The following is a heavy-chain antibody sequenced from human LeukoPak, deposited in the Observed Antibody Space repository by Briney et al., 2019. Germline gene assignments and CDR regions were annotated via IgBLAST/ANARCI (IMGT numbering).Heavy chain of an antibody. V-gene: IGHV3-30*18. J-gene: IGHJ4*02. Sequence: PGGSLRLSCAASGFTFSSYGMHWVRQAPGKGLEWVAVISYDGSNKYYADSVKGRFTISRDNSKNTLYLQMNSLRAEDTAVYYCAKEDGFWSGYYIDYWGQGTLVTVSS. CDR3: AKEDGFWSGYYIDY. CDR1: GFTFSSYG. CDR2: ISYDGSNK. D-gene: IGHD3-3*01.